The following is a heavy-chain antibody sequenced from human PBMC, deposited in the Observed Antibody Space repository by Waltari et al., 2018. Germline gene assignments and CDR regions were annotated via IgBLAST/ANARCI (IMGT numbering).Heavy chain of an antibody. CDR3: ARDSPRIYDSPRNFDY. D-gene: IGHD3-3*01. CDR1: GYSFVNFG. CDR2: ISGNSGNT. J-gene: IGHJ4*02. Sequence: QVHLVQSGDEVKRPGASVKVSCKTSGYSFVNFGITWVRHVPGQGLQWVGWISGNSGNTNYGQNFRTRLTMTIDRSTNTGYMELRSLTSDDTAVYYCARDSPRIYDSPRNFDYWGQGTLVTVSS. V-gene: IGHV1-18*01.